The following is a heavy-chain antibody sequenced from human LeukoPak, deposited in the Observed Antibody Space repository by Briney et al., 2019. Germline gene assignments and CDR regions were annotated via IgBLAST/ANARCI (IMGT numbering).Heavy chain of an antibody. CDR1: GFTFSSYD. J-gene: IGHJ3*02. CDR3: AKDSGAFDI. Sequence: GGSLRLSCAASGFTFSSYDIHWVRQAPGKGLERVASIKYDGTNKYYGDSVKGRFTISRDNSKNTLSLQMNSLRPEDTALYYCAKDSGAFDIWGQGTMVTVSS. CDR2: IKYDGTNK. V-gene: IGHV3-30*02.